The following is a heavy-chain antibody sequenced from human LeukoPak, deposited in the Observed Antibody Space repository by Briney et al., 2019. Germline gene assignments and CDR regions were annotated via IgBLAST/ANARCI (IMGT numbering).Heavy chain of an antibody. V-gene: IGHV3-21*01. J-gene: IGHJ4*02. CDR2: ISSSSSYI. D-gene: IGHD3-9*01. CDR1: GFTFSSYS. CDR3: ARVRTDILTGYRIDY. Sequence: GGSLRLSCAASGFTFSSYSMNWVCQAPGKGLEWVSSISSSSSYIYYADSVKGRFTISRDNAKNSLYLQMNSLRAEDTAVYYCARVRTDILTGYRIDYWGQGTLVTVSS.